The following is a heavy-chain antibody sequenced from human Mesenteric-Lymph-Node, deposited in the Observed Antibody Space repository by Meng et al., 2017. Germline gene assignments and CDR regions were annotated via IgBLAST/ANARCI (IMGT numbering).Heavy chain of an antibody. D-gene: IGHD3-10*01. CDR2: IHSSGST. V-gene: IGHV4-31*03. CDR3: ARASYGSGSPLGESWFDP. Sequence: HVQLEESRPGLVKPSQTLSLTCTVSGGSISSGGYYWSWIRQHPGKGLEWIGYIHSSGSTYYNPSLRSRLTISVDTSKNQFSLKLSSVTAADTAVYYCARASYGSGSPLGESWFDPWGQGTLVTVSS. CDR1: GGSISSGGYY. J-gene: IGHJ5*02.